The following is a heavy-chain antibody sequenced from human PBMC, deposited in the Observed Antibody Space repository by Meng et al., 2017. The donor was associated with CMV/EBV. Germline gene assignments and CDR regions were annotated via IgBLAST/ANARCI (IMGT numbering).Heavy chain of an antibody. CDR2: INRDATTT. V-gene: IGHV3-74*03. CDR1: GFTFSSYW. CDR3: ARAYDE. J-gene: IGHJ4*02. Sequence: GFLRLSGEASGFTFSSYWMHWVRQAPGKGLVWVSGINRDATTTMYADSVKGRFTISRDNAKNTLYLQMNGLRAEDTAVYYCARAYDEWGRGTLVTVSS.